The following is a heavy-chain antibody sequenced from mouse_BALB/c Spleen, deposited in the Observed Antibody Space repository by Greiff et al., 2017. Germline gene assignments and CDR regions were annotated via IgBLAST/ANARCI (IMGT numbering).Heavy chain of an antibody. V-gene: IGHV5-6-5*01. CDR1: GFTFSSYA. CDR3: ARGLSTMITAYAMDY. J-gene: IGHJ4*01. D-gene: IGHD2-4*01. Sequence: EVQLVESGGGLVKPGGSLKLSCAASGFTFSSYAMSWVRQTPEKRLEWVASISSGGSTYYPDSVKGRFTISRDNARNILYLQMSSLRSEDTAMYYCARGLSTMITAYAMDYWGQGTSVTVSS. CDR2: ISSGGST.